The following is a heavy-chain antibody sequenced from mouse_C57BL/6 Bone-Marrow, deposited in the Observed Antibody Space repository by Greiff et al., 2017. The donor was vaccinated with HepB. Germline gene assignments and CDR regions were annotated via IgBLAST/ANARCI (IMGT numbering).Heavy chain of an antibody. CDR3: ARPDYYYAMDY. Sequence: EVMLVESGAELVRPGSSVKMSCKTSGYTFTSYGINWVKQRPGQGLEWIGYIYIGNGYTEYNEKFKGKATLTSDTSSSTAYMQLSSLTSEDSAIYCCARPDYYYAMDYWGQGTSVTVSS. CDR1: GYTFTSYG. V-gene: IGHV1-58*01. D-gene: IGHD2-4*01. CDR2: IYIGNGYT. J-gene: IGHJ4*01.